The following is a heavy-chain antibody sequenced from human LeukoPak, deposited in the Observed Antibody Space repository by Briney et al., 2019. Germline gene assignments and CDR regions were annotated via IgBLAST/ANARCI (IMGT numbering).Heavy chain of an antibody. V-gene: IGHV1-2*02. J-gene: IGHJ6*03. CDR2: INPNSGGT. D-gene: IGHD5-12*01. CDR1: GYTFTGYY. CDR3: AREGPGEGFVATIFYYYYYMDV. Sequence: ASVKVSCKASGYTFTGYYMHWVRQAPGQGLEWMGWINPNSGGTNYAQKFQGRVTMTRDTSISTAYMELSRLRSDDTAVYHCAREGPGEGFVATIFYYYYYMDVWGKGTTVTVSS.